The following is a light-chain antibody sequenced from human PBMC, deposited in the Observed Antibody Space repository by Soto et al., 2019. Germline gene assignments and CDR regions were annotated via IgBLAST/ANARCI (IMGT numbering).Light chain of an antibody. J-gene: IGLJ2*01. Sequence: QSVLTQPASVSVSPGQSITISCTGTTSDIGNYNSVSWYQQHPGKAPKLRIYEVINRPSGVSNRISGSKSGNTASLTISGLQAEDEADYFCSSYSNTDTRVLFGGGTQLTVL. CDR1: TSDIGNYNS. CDR2: EVI. CDR3: SSYSNTDTRVL. V-gene: IGLV2-14*01.